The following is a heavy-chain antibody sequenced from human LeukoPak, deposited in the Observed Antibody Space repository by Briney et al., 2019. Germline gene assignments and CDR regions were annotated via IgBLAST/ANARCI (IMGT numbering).Heavy chain of an antibody. CDR1: GYTFTGYY. D-gene: IGHD2-21*02. V-gene: IGHV1-2*04. Sequence: ASVKVSCKASGYTFTGYYMHWVRQAPGQGLEWMGWINPNSGGTNYAQKFQGWVTMTRDTSISTAYMGLSRLRSDDTAVYYCARDGLAYCGGDCYPEVGFDYWGQGTLVTVSS. CDR3: ARDGLAYCGGDCYPEVGFDY. J-gene: IGHJ4*02. CDR2: INPNSGGT.